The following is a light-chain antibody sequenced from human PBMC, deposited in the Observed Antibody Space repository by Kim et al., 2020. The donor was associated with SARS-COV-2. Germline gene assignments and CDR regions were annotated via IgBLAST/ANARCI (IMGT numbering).Light chain of an antibody. Sequence: SYELTQPPSVSVAPGKTARITCGGNNIGSKSVHWYQQKPGQAPVLVIYYDSDRPSGIPERFSGSNSGNTATLTISRVEAGDEADYYCQVWDSSSFAIVFGGGTQLTVL. CDR3: QVWDSSSFAIV. V-gene: IGLV3-21*04. CDR1: NIGSKS. CDR2: YDS. J-gene: IGLJ2*01.